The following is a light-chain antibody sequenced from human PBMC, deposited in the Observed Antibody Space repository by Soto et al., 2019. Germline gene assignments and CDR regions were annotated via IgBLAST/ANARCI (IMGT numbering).Light chain of an antibody. J-gene: IGKJ1*01. CDR1: QGISRW. V-gene: IGKV1-5*01. CDR3: QQYDTLPWT. Sequence: DIQMTQSPSTLSASVGDRVTITCRASQGISRWLAWYQQKPGKPPKLLIYDASGLDSGVPSRFSGSGYGTEFTLTISGLQPEDFATFYCQQYDTLPWTFGQGTNVDIK. CDR2: DAS.